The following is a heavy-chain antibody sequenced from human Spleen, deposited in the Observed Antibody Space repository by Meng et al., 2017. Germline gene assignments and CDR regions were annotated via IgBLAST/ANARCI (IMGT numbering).Heavy chain of an antibody. CDR2: INPDGVST. J-gene: IGHJ4*02. CDR1: GYTYTTYF. CDR3: AREKSPGHFDY. V-gene: IGHV1-46*01. Sequence: QMQLVQSGAEVKKTGASVKFSCKASGYTYTTYFLHWVRQAPGQGLEWVGTINPDGVSTNYALNLQGRVSMTRDTSTSTVYMELSSLRSEDTAVYYCAREKSPGHFDYWGQGTLVTVSS.